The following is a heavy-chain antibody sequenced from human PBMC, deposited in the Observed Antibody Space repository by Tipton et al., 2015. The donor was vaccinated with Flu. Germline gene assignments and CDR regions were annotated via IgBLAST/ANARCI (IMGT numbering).Heavy chain of an antibody. D-gene: IGHD3-10*01. V-gene: IGHV4-59*01. CDR1: GGSISSYY. CDR2: IYYSGST. Sequence: LRLSCTVSGGSISSYYWSWIRQPPGKGLEWTGYIYYSGSTNYNPSLKSRVTISVDTSKNQFSLKLSSVTAADTAVYYCARVVRGVIVWFDPWGQGTLVTVSS. J-gene: IGHJ5*02. CDR3: ARVVRGVIVWFDP.